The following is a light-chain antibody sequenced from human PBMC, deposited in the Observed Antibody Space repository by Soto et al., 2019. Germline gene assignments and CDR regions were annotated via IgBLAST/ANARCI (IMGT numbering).Light chain of an antibody. CDR1: SSNIGAGYG. J-gene: IGLJ3*02. V-gene: IGLV1-40*01. Sequence: QSVLTQPPSVSGAPGQRVTISCTGSSSNIGAGYGVHWYQQLPGTAPKLLIYGNSNRPSGVPDRFSGSKSGTSASLAITGLQAEDEPDYYCQSYDSSLSGLWVFGGGTKLTVL. CDR3: QSYDSSLSGLWV. CDR2: GNS.